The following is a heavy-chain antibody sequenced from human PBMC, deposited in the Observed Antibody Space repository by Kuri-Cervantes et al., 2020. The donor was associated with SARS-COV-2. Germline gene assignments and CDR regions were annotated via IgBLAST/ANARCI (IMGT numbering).Heavy chain of an antibody. D-gene: IGHD3-16*01. CDR3: ARRNDEDYVWGSYTEYWFDP. V-gene: IGHV4-59*08. CDR1: GGSISSYY. Sequence: GSLRLSCTVSGGSISSYYWSWIRQPPGKGLEWIGYIYYSGSTNYNPSLKSRVTISVDTSKNQFSLKLSSVTAADTAVYYCARRNDEDYVWGSYTEYWFDPWGQGTLVTVSS. J-gene: IGHJ5*02. CDR2: IYYSGST.